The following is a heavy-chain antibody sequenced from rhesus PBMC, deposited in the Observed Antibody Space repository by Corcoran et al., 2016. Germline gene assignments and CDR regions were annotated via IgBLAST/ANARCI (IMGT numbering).Heavy chain of an antibody. V-gene: IGHV4-73*01. J-gene: IGHJ4*01. CDR2: IYGNSAST. CDR3: AREGLRYYFDY. CDR1: GGSISGYYY. Sequence: QVQLQQWGEGLVKPSETLSLTCAVYGGSISGYYYWSWIRQPPGKGLEWIGYIYGNSASTNYNPSLKNRVTSSKDTPKNQFSLKLSSVTAADTAVYYCAREGLRYYFDYWGQGVLVTVSS. D-gene: IGHD2-21*01.